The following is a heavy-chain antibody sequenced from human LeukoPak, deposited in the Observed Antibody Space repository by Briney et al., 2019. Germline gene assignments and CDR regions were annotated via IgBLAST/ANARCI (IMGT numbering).Heavy chain of an antibody. CDR2: ISYDGSNK. D-gene: IGHD3-22*01. CDR1: GFNFSSYG. Sequence: PGRSLRLSCAASGFNFSSYGMHWVRQAPGKGLEWVAFISYDGSNKYYADSVKGRFTISRDNSKNTLYLQMNSLRAEDTAVYYCAKNFYDSSGYYYDAFDIWGQGTMVTVSS. CDR3: AKNFYDSSGYYYDAFDI. J-gene: IGHJ3*02. V-gene: IGHV3-30*18.